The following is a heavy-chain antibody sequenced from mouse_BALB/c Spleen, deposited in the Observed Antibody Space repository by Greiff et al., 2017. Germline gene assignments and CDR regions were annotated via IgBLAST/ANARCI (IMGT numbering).Heavy chain of an antibody. J-gene: IGHJ4*01. CDR1: GFSLTSYG. CDR3: ARGYYGTLYAMDY. D-gene: IGHD2-1*01. Sequence: QVQLKESGPGLVAPSQSLSITCTVSGFSLTSYGVHWVRQPPGKGLEWLGVIWAGGSTNYNSALMSRLSISKDNSKSQVFLKMNSLQTDDTAMYYCARGYYGTLYAMDYWGQGTSVTVSS. CDR2: IWAGGST. V-gene: IGHV2-9*02.